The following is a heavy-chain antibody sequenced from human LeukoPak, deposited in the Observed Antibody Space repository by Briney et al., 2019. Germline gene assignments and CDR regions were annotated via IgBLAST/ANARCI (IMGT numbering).Heavy chain of an antibody. CDR2: VYYSGNT. CDR1: GYSINSGYY. D-gene: IGHD4-17*01. J-gene: IGHJ4*02. V-gene: IGHV4-38-2*02. Sequence: SETLSLTCTVSGYSINSGYYWGWIRQPPGKGLEWIGSVYYSGNTYYNPSLKSRVTISVDTSKNQFSLKLRSVTAADTAMYYCARQGYADFSSRPFDYWGQGTLVTVSS. CDR3: ARQGYADFSSRPFDY.